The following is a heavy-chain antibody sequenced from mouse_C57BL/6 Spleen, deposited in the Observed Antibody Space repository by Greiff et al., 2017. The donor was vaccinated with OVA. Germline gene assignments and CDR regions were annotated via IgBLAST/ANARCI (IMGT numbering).Heavy chain of an antibody. V-gene: IGHV1-42*01. CDR3: ARGGYYGYFDY. CDR1: GYSFTGYY. J-gene: IGHJ2*01. Sequence: VQLQQSGPELVKPGASVKISCKASGYSFTGYYMNWVTQSPEKSLEWIGEINPSTGGTTYNQKFKATATLTVDKSSSTAYMQLKSLTSEDSAVYDSARGGYYGYFDYWGQGTTLTVSS. CDR2: INPSTGGT. D-gene: IGHD2-3*01.